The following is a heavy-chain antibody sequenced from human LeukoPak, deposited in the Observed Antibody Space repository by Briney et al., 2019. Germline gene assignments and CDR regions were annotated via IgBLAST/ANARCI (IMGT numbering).Heavy chain of an antibody. Sequence: GSLRLSFAASGFTFSSYGMHWVRQAPGKGRGGVAVISYDGSNKYYGDSVKGRFTISRDKSKNTMYLQMNSLRVEDTAVYYCAKAPQQLVPFAYWGQGTLVTVSS. J-gene: IGHJ4*02. CDR3: AKAPQQLVPFAY. D-gene: IGHD6-6*01. CDR1: GFTFSSYG. V-gene: IGHV3-30*18. CDR2: ISYDGSNK.